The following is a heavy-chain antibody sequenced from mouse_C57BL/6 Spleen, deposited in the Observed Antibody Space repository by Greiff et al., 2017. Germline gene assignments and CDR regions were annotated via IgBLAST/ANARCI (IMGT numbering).Heavy chain of an antibody. J-gene: IGHJ4*01. CDR1: GFTFNTYA. V-gene: IGHV10-3*01. CDR2: IRSKSSNYAT. Sequence: EVMLVESGGGLVQPKGSLKLSCAASGFTFNTYAMHWVRQAPGKGLEWVARIRSKSSNYATYYADSVKDRFTISRDDSQSMLYLQMNNLKTEDTAMYYCVIDSYGSSPYYYAMDYWGQGPSVTVSS. D-gene: IGHD1-1*01. CDR3: VIDSYGSSPYYYAMDY.